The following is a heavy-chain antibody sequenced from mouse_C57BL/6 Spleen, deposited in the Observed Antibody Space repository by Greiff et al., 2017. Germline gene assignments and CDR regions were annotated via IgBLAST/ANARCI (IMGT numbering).Heavy chain of an antibody. CDR2: IYPGDGDT. D-gene: IGHD2-1*01. Sequence: QVQLKQSGAELVKPGASVKISCKASGYAFSSYWMNWVKQRPGKGLEWIGQIYPGDGDTNYNGKFKGKATLTADKSSSTAYMQLSSLASDDSAVYFWARGGVYSPYFDYWGQGTTLTVSS. V-gene: IGHV1-80*01. J-gene: IGHJ2*01. CDR1: GYAFSSYW. CDR3: ARGGVYSPYFDY.